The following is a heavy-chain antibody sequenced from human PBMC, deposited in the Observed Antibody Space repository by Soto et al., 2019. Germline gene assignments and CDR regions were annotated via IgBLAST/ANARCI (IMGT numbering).Heavy chain of an antibody. CDR1: GGSISRYY. CDR2: IYYSGST. Sequence: PSETLSLTCTVSGGSISRYYWSWIRQPPGKGLEWIGYIYYSGSTNYNPSLKSRVTISVDTSKNQFSLKLSSVTAADTAVYYCARRYGPGFDYWGQGTLVTVSS. D-gene: IGHD4-17*01. CDR3: ARRYGPGFDY. J-gene: IGHJ4*02. V-gene: IGHV4-59*08.